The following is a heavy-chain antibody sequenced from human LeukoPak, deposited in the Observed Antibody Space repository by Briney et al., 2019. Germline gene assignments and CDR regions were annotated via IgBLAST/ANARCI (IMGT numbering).Heavy chain of an antibody. Sequence: SETLSLTCTVSGGSISSYYWSWIPQPPGKGLEWFGYIYYSGSTNYNPSLKSRVTISVDTSKNQFSLKLSSVTAAGTAVYYCARSASYYYDSSGYWDYWGQGTLVTVSS. CDR2: IYYSGST. CDR1: GGSISSYY. D-gene: IGHD3-22*01. CDR3: ARSASYYYDSSGYWDY. J-gene: IGHJ4*02. V-gene: IGHV4-59*01.